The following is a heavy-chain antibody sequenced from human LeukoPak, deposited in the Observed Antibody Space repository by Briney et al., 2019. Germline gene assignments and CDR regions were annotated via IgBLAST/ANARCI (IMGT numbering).Heavy chain of an antibody. CDR2: INQDGSER. J-gene: IGHJ4*02. CDR1: GFTFSSYW. V-gene: IGHV3-7*03. CDR3: ARAVIAARPFDY. D-gene: IGHD6-6*01. Sequence: GGSLRLSCAASGFTFSSYWMTWVRQAPGEGLEWVANINQDGSERYYVDSVKGRFSISRDNAKNSLYLQMNSLRAEDTAVYYCARAVIAARPFDYWGQGTLVTVSS.